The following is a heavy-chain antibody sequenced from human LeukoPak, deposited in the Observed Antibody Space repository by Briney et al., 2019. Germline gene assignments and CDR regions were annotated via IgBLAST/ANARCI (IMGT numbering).Heavy chain of an antibody. CDR1: GYNFTSYW. CDR2: IYPGDSDT. J-gene: IGHJ4*02. D-gene: IGHD3-10*01. V-gene: IGHV5-51*01. Sequence: GGSLKISWKGSGYNFTSYWNGRVRPVPGKGVEWMGIIYPGDSDTRYSPSFQGQVTISADKSISTAYLQWSSLKASDTAMYYCARPYYYGSGSCYFDYWGQGTLVTVSS. CDR3: ARPYYYGSGSCYFDY.